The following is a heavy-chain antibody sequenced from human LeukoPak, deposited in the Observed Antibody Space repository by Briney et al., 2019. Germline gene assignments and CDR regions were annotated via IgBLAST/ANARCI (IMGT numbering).Heavy chain of an antibody. V-gene: IGHV1-69*04. CDR3: ARDNPRDFWSNFDY. J-gene: IGHJ4*02. CDR1: GGTFSSYT. Sequence: SVKVSCKASGGTFSSYTISWVRQAPGQGLEWMGRIIPILGIANYAQKFQGRVTITADRSTSTAYMELSSLRSEDTAVYYCARDNPRDFWSNFDYWGQGTLVTVSS. CDR2: IIPILGIA. D-gene: IGHD3-3*01.